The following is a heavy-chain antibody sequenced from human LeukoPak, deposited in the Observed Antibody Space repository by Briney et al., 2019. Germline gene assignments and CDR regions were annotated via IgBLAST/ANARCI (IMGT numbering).Heavy chain of an antibody. J-gene: IGHJ4*02. V-gene: IGHV4-31*03. CDR2: IYYSGST. CDR1: GGSISSSSYY. CDR3: ARFPRYYYDSSGLNYFDY. Sequence: SETLSLTCTVSGGSISSSSYYWSWIRQHPGKGLEWIGYIYYSGSTYYNPSLKSRVTISVDTSKNQFSLKLSSVTAADTAVYYCARFPRYYYDSSGLNYFDYWGQGTLVTVSS. D-gene: IGHD3-22*01.